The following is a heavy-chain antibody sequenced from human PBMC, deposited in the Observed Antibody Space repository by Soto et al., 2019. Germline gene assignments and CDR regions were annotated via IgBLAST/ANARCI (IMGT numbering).Heavy chain of an antibody. V-gene: IGHV3-23*01. CDR3: AKEEAGAGDH. J-gene: IGHJ4*02. D-gene: IGHD1-26*01. Sequence: EVQLLESGGGLVQPGESLRLSCAASGFTFTNYAMAWVRQAPGKGLEWLSAISATGGNTYYAGSVKDRFTISRDNSQNPLHLQMNSLRAGDTAVSYCAKEEAGAGDHWGQGTLVTVSS. CDR1: GFTFTNYA. CDR2: ISATGGNT.